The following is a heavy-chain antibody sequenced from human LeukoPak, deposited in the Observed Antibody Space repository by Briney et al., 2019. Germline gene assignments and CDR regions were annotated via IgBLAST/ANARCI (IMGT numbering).Heavy chain of an antibody. CDR1: GGSISSYY. D-gene: IGHD1-1*01. V-gene: IGHV4-59*08. CDR3: ARGDPYNWIVLAD. CDR2: IYYRGST. J-gene: IGHJ4*02. Sequence: SETLSLTCTVSGGSISSYYWSWIRQPPGEGLEWIGYIYYRGSTNFTPSLKSRVTISVDTSKNQFSLKLSSVTAADTAVYYCARGDPYNWIVLADWGQGTLVTVSS.